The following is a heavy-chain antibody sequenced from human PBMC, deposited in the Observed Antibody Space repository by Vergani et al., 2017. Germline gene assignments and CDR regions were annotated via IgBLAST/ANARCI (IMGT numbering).Heavy chain of an antibody. CDR1: GFSLSNARMG. J-gene: IGHJ3*02. D-gene: IGHD6-6*01. Sequence: QVTLKESGPVLVKPPETLTLTCTVSGFSLSNARMGVSWIRQPPGKALDWLAHIFSNDEKSYSTSLTSRLIISKEPSKIQVVLTMTNMDPVDTATYYGARIWREYSSSSVYAFDIWGQGTMVTVSS. CDR3: ARIWREYSSSSVYAFDI. V-gene: IGHV2-26*01. CDR2: IFSNDEK.